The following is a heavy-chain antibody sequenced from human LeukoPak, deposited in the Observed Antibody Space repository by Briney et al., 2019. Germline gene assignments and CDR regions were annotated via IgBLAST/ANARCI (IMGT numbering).Heavy chain of an antibody. CDR1: AFTFNTYW. CDR2: INGDESST. Sequence: GGSLRLSCAASAFTFNTYWMHWVRQVPGRGLEWVSRINGDESSTNYADSVKGRFTISRDNAKNSLYLQMNSLRAEDTAVYYCARDLRGGVVPAAIDYWGQGTLVTVSS. CDR3: ARDLRGGVVPAAIDY. J-gene: IGHJ4*02. V-gene: IGHV3-74*01. D-gene: IGHD2-2*01.